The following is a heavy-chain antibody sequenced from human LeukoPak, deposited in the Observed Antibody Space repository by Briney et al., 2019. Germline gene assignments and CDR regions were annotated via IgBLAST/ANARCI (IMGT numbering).Heavy chain of an antibody. V-gene: IGHV4-4*07. CDR3: ARGLPYCGGDCYPGYFDY. CDR1: GGSISSYY. Sequence: SETLSLTCTVSGGSISSYYWSWIRQPAGDGLEWIGRIYTSGSTNYNPSLKSRVTMSVDTSKNQFSLKLSSVTAADTAVYYCARGLPYCGGDCYPGYFDYWGQGTLVTVSS. CDR2: IYTSGST. D-gene: IGHD2-21*01. J-gene: IGHJ4*02.